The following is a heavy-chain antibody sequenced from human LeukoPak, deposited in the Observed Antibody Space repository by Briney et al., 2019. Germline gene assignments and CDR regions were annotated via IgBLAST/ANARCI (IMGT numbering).Heavy chain of an antibody. Sequence: GGSLRLSCTASTVTFSTYWMNWVRQAPGQGLEWVANIKQDGSIQYYVDSVRGRFTISRDNARNSLYLQMNRLSADDTAVYYCAGDISSSGGLESWGQGTLVIVSS. D-gene: IGHD6-6*01. V-gene: IGHV3-7*04. CDR1: TVTFSTYW. J-gene: IGHJ4*02. CDR3: AGDISSSGGLES. CDR2: IKQDGSIQ.